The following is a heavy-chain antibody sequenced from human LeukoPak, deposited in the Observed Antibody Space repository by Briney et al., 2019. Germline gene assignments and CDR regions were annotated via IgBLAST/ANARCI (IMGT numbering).Heavy chain of an antibody. CDR3: ARTYSSGWWIDY. CDR2: ITTSDGNT. Sequence: GGSLRLSCAASGFTFSSYTMSWVRQAPGKGLEWVSTITTSDGNTYYADSVKGRFTVSRDNSKNTLFLQMNSLRAEDTAVYYCARTYSSGWWIDYWGQGTLVTVSS. V-gene: IGHV3-23*01. D-gene: IGHD6-19*01. CDR1: GFTFSSYT. J-gene: IGHJ4*02.